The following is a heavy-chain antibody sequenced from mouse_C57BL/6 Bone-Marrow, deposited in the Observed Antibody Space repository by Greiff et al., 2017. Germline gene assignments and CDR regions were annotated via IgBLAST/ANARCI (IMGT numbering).Heavy chain of an antibody. Sequence: VQLQQPGAELVKPGASVKMSCKASGYTFTSYWITWVKQRPGQGLEWIGDIYPGSGSTNYNEKFKSKATLTVDTSSSTAYMQLSSLTSEDSAVYYCARWDDCHYYAMDYWGQGTSVTVSS. J-gene: IGHJ4*01. V-gene: IGHV1-55*01. CDR3: ARWDDCHYYAMDY. CDR1: GYTFTSYW. D-gene: IGHD2-4*01. CDR2: IYPGSGST.